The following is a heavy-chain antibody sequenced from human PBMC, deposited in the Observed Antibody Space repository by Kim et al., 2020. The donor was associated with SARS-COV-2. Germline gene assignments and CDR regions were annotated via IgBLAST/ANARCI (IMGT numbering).Heavy chain of an antibody. Sequence: YDNPPLKIRVTISVDTSKNQFSLKLSSVTAADTAVYYCAGPYSYGPGPDYWGQGTLVTVSS. J-gene: IGHJ4*02. D-gene: IGHD5-18*01. V-gene: IGHV4-39*01. CDR3: AGPYSYGPGPDY.